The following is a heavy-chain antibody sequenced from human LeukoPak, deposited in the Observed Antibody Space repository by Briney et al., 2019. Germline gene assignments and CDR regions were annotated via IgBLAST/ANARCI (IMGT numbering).Heavy chain of an antibody. D-gene: IGHD6-19*01. CDR2: IYYSGST. CDR3: ARQASGWYIRAGDYFDY. V-gene: IGHV4-59*01. CDR1: GGSISSYY. J-gene: IGHJ4*02. Sequence: SETLSLTCTVSGGSISSYYWSWIRQPPGKGLEWIGYIYYSGSTNYNPSLKGRVTISVDTSKSQFSLKLSSVTAADTAVYYCARQASGWYIRAGDYFDYWGQGTLVTVSS.